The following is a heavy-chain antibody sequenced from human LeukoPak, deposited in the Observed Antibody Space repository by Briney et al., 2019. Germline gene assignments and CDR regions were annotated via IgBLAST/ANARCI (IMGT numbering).Heavy chain of an antibody. Sequence: SVKVSCKASGGTFSSYTISWVRQAPGQGLEWMGRIIPILGIANYAQKFQGRVTIAADKSTSTAYMELSSLRSEDTAVYYCARWEYSSSSYRFDPWGQGTLVTVSS. V-gene: IGHV1-69*02. D-gene: IGHD6-6*01. J-gene: IGHJ5*02. CDR1: GGTFSSYT. CDR3: ARWEYSSSSYRFDP. CDR2: IIPILGIA.